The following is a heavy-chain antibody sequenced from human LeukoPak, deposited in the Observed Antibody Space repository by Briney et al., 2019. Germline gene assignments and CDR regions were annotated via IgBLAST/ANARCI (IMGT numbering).Heavy chain of an antibody. D-gene: IGHD6-19*01. V-gene: IGHV3-7*01. CDR1: GFTFSSYW. CDR2: IKQDGSEK. CDR3: GSGQGSGWPDGFDI. Sequence: PGGSLRLSCAASGFTFSSYWMSWVRQAPGKGLEWVANIKQDGSEKYYVDSVKGRFTISRDNAKNSLYLQMNSLRAEDTAVYYCGSGQGSGWPDGFDILGQGTMVTVSS. J-gene: IGHJ3*02.